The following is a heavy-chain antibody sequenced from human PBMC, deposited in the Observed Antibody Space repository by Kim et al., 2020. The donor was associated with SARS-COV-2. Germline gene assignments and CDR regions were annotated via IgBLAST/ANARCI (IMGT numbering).Heavy chain of an antibody. V-gene: IGHV1-24*01. Sequence: DGETIHAQKFQGRVTMTEDTSTDTAYMERSSLRSEDTAVYYCATVGYFDYWGQGTLVTVSS. D-gene: IGHD3-16*01. CDR2: DGET. CDR3: ATVGYFDY. J-gene: IGHJ4*02.